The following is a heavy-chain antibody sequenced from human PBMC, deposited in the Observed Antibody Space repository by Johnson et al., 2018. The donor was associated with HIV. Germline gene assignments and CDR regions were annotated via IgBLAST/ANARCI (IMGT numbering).Heavy chain of an antibody. CDR1: GFTFSSYA. CDR2: ISYDGSNN. J-gene: IGHJ3*02. D-gene: IGHD3-22*01. CDR3: AREGYDSSCYSDAFDI. Sequence: QVQLVESGGGVVQPGRSLRLSCPASGFTFSSYAMHWVRQAPGKGLEWVTVISYDGSNNYYADSVTGRFTISRDNSKNTLYLQMNSLRAEDTAVYYCAREGYDSSCYSDAFDIWGQGTMVTVSS. V-gene: IGHV3-30*04.